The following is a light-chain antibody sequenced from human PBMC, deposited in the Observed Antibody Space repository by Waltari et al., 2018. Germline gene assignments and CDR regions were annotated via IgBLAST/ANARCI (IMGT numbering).Light chain of an antibody. J-gene: IGLJ2*01. CDR2: YAR. V-gene: IGLV3-21*04. Sequence: YVLTQSPSMSVAPGETAWITCGGNSIGSKSVHWYQQKPGPAPLLVISYARDRPSGIPERFSGSNSGNTATLTISRVEAGDEADYYCQVWDRSSDHSVIFGGGTELTVL. CDR3: QVWDRSSDHSVI. CDR1: SIGSKS.